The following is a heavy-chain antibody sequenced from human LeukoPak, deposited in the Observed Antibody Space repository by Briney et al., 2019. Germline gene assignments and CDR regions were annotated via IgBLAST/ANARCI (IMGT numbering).Heavy chain of an antibody. Sequence: ASVKVSRKASGYTFTSYYMHWVRQALGQGLEWMGIINPSGGSTSYAQKFQGRVTMTRDMSTSTVYMELSSLRSEDTAVYYCARDRYDSSGLIYWGQGTLVTVSS. V-gene: IGHV1-46*01. D-gene: IGHD3-22*01. J-gene: IGHJ4*02. CDR1: GYTFTSYY. CDR2: INPSGGST. CDR3: ARDRYDSSGLIY.